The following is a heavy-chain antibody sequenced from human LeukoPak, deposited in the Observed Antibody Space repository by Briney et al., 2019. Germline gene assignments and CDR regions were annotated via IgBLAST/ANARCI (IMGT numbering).Heavy chain of an antibody. V-gene: IGHV3-23*01. CDR3: VKDPRDTYGTNWFVS. CDR2: ISGTGGAT. CDR1: GFSFGNYA. D-gene: IGHD2-21*01. Sequence: GGSLRLSCVASGFSFGNYAMSWVRQAPGRGLQWVSQISGTGGATWYAGFARDRFIISRDNSKKTLYLQMSGLRVEDTAMYYCVKDPRDTYGTNWFVSWGQGTLLIVSS. J-gene: IGHJ5*01.